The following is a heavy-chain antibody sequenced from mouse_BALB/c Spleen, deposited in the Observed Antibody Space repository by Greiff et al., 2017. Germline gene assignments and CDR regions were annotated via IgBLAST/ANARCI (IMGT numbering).Heavy chain of an antibody. CDR1: GFTFSSYA. D-gene: IGHD2-3*01. CDR3: ARGRDDGYPFGY. Sequence: DVKLVESGGGLVKPGGSLKLSCAASGFTFSSYAMSWVRQTPEKRLEWVASISSGGSTYYPDSVKGRFTISRDNARNILYLQMSSLRSEDTAMYYCARGRDDGYPFGYWGQGTLVTVSA. J-gene: IGHJ3*01. CDR2: ISSGGST. V-gene: IGHV5-6-5*01.